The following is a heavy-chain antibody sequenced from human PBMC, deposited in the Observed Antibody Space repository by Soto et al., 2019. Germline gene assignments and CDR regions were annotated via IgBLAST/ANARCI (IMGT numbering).Heavy chain of an antibody. CDR1: GFTFSSYA. D-gene: IGHD5-18*01. V-gene: IGHV3-23*01. CDR2: ISGSGGST. Sequence: GGSLRLSCAASGFTFSSYAMSWVRQAPGKGLEWVSAISGSGGSTYYADSVKGRFTISRDNSKNTLYLQMNSLRAEDTAVYYCAKIAGYSYGLKWYYFDYWGQGTLVTVSS. J-gene: IGHJ4*02. CDR3: AKIAGYSYGLKWYYFDY.